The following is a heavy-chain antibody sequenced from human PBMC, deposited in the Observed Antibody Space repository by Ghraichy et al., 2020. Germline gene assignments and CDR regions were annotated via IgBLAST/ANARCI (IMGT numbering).Heavy chain of an antibody. V-gene: IGHV3-30*18. CDR2: ISYDGSNK. CDR3: AKDSAPPYGMFAFDI. J-gene: IGHJ3*02. CDR1: GFTFSSYG. Sequence: GGSLRLSCAASGFTFSSYGMHWVRQAPGKGLEWVAVISYDGSNKYYADSVKGRFTISRDNSKNTLYLQMNSLRAEDTAVYYCAKDSAPPYGMFAFDIWGQGTMVTVSS. D-gene: IGHD3-10*02.